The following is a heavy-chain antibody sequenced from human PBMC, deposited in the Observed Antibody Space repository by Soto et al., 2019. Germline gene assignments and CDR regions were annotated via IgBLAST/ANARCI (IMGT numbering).Heavy chain of an antibody. D-gene: IGHD2-21*02. CDR1: GFTVSSNY. J-gene: IGHJ4*02. CDR3: ASLNPGSGGNSPYFDY. CDR2: FYRGGSR. Sequence: VGSLRLSCAVSGFTVSSNYMSWVRQAPGKGLEWVSLFYRGGSRYYADSVRGRFAISRDNSKNTLYLQMNNLRAEDTAVYYCASLNPGSGGNSPYFDYWGQGTLVTVSS. V-gene: IGHV3-53*01.